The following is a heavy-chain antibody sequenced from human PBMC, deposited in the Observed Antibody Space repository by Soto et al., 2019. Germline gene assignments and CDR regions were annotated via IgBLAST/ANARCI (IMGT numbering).Heavy chain of an antibody. CDR3: AREFQYYYSINSYFAY. J-gene: IGHJ4*02. Sequence: SQNLSLTCAISGDSVSGNSAAWNWIRQSPSRGLEWLGRTYYRSNWYNDYAVSVKSRITVTPDTSKNQFSLHLNAVTPEDTAVYYCAREFQYYYSINSYFAYWGQGARVTVSS. CDR1: GDSVSGNSAA. V-gene: IGHV6-1*01. D-gene: IGHD3-10*01. CDR2: TYYRSNWYN.